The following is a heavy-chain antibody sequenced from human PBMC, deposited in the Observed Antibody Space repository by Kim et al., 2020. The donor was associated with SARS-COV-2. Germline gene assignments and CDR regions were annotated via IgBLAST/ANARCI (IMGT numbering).Heavy chain of an antibody. CDR3: ARVLVGATMGYVDY. Sequence: ADSMKGRFTISRDNSKNTLYLQMSSLRAEDTAVYYCARVLVGATMGYVDYWGQGTLVTVSS. D-gene: IGHD1-26*01. V-gene: IGHV3-33*01. J-gene: IGHJ4*02.